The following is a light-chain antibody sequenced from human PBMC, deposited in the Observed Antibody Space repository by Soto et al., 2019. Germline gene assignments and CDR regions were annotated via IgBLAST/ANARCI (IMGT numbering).Light chain of an antibody. CDR2: EVT. Sequence: QSVLTQPPSASGSPGQSVTISCTGTSSDVGANNYVSWYQQHPGKAPKLMIYEVTKRPSGVPDRFSGSKSGNTASLTVSGLQAEDVADYYCSSYAGANRVFGTGTKLTVL. CDR3: SSYAGANRV. J-gene: IGLJ1*01. V-gene: IGLV2-8*01. CDR1: SSDVGANNY.